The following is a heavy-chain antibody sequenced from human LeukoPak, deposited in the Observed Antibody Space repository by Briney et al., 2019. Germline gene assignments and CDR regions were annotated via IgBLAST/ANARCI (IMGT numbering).Heavy chain of an antibody. CDR1: GFTFSSYA. CDR2: ISGSGGST. CDR3: AKDRGYCSGGSCSRFDP. V-gene: IGHV3-23*01. Sequence: GGSLRLSCAASGFTFSSYAMSWVPQAPGKGLEWVSAISGSGGSTYYADSVKGRFTISRDNSKNTLYLQMNSLRAEDTAVYYCAKDRGYCSGGSCSRFDPWGQGTLVTVSS. D-gene: IGHD2-15*01. J-gene: IGHJ5*02.